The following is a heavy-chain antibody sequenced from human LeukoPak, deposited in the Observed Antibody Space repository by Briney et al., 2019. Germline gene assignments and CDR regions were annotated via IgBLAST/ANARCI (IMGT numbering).Heavy chain of an antibody. J-gene: IGHJ4*02. D-gene: IGHD1-26*01. V-gene: IGHV1-2*04. CDR1: GYTFTSYY. CDR2: INPSGGST. Sequence: ASVKVSCKASGYTFTSYYMHWVRQAPGQGLEWMGIINPSGGSTSYAQKFQGWVTMTRDTSISTAYMELSRLRSDDTAVYYCACSGSYYVFDYWGQGTLVTVSS. CDR3: ACSGSYYVFDY.